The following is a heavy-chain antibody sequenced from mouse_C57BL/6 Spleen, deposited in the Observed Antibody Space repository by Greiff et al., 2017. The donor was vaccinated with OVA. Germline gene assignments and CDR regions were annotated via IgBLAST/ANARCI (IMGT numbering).Heavy chain of an antibody. CDR1: GFNIKNTY. V-gene: IGHV14-3*01. CDR2: IDPADGHT. D-gene: IGHD2-3*01. CDR3: ARSKGIAAGLLWCAY. J-gene: IGHJ3*01. Sequence: VQLKESVAELVRPGASVKLSCTASGFNIKNTYMHWVKPRPDQGLEWICMIDPADGHTKYAPKFQGKAPITADTSSNTAYLQLSSLTSEDTAIYYCARSKGIAAGLLWCAYWGQGTLVTVSA.